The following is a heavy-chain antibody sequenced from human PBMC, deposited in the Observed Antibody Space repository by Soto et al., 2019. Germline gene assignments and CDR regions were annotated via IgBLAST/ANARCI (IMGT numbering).Heavy chain of an antibody. CDR2: IAVYNGET. CDR1: GYTFTSYG. D-gene: IGHD4-17*01. J-gene: IGHJ3*01. CDR3: VTERDYGDYDEDFDF. Sequence: QVQLVQSGPEVKKPGASVMVSCKASGYTFTSYGISWVRQAPGQGLEWIGWIAVYNGETRYAQKLQGRITVTTDTVNSAFMKLRRLRSHDTAVYYCVTERDYGDYDEDFDFLSPGTKVTVSS. V-gene: IGHV1-18*01.